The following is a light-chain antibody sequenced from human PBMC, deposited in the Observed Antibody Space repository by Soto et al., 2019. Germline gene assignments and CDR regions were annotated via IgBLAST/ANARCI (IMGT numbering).Light chain of an antibody. CDR3: QQYYSTPWT. J-gene: IGKJ1*01. CDR2: WAS. V-gene: IGKV4-1*01. Sequence: DIVMTQSPDSLAVSLVERATINCKSSQSVLYSSNNKNYLAWYQQKPGQPPKLLIYWASTRESGVPDRFSGSGSGTDFPLTISILQAEDVAVYYCQQYYSTPWTFGQWTKVEIK. CDR1: QSVLYSSNNKNY.